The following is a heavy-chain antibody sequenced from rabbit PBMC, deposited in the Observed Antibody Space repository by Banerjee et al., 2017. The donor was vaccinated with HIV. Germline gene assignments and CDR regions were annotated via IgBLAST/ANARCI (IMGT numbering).Heavy chain of an antibody. CDR3: ARAGYAGYGYAPYFNL. Sequence: QSLEESGGDLVKPGASLTLTCTASGFTISSSYWIWWVRQAPGKGLEWTACIYAGGSGNTYYATWAKGRFTISKTSSTTVTLQMTRLTAADTATYFCARAGYAGYGYAPYFNLWGQGTLVT. CDR1: GFTISSSYW. CDR2: IYAGGSGNT. D-gene: IGHD6-1*01. J-gene: IGHJ4*01. V-gene: IGHV1S40*01.